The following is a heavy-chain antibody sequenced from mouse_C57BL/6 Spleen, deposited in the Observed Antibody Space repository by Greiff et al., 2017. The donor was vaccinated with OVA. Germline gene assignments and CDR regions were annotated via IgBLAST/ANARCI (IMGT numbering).Heavy chain of an antibody. D-gene: IGHD4-1*01. CDR1: GYTFTDYY. V-gene: IGHV1-26*01. J-gene: IGHJ2*01. CDR2: INPNNGGT. Sequence: VQLQQSGPELVKPGASVKISCKASGYTFTDYYMNWVKQSHGKSLEWIGDINPNNGGTSYNQKFKGKATLTVDKSSSTAYMELRSLTSEDSAVYYCARRNWAYYFDYWGQGTTLTVSS. CDR3: ARRNWAYYFDY.